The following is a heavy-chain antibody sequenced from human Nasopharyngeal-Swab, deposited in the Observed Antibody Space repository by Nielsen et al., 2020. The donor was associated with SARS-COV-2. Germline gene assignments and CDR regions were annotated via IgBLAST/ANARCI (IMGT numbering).Heavy chain of an antibody. CDR2: IYYSGST. D-gene: IGHD5-24*01. CDR1: DCSISRYY. J-gene: IGHJ4*02. V-gene: IGHV4-59*01. CDR3: GGEGMATTTPY. Sequence: TLSLTCTVSDCSISRYYWSWIRQPPGKGLEWIGYIYYSGSTNYNPSLKSRVTRSVDTSKNQFSLKLSSVTAADTAVYSCGGEGMATTTPYWGQGTLVTVSS.